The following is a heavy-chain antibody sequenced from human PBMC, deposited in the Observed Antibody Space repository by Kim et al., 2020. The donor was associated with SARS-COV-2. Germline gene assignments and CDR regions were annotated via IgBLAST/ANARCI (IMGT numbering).Heavy chain of an antibody. J-gene: IGHJ4*02. V-gene: IGHV3-23*01. CDR1: GFTFSSNT. CDR3: VKGWTMSSRYFFGEN. CDR2: ISASGGGT. D-gene: IGHD3-16*01. Sequence: GGSLRLSCAASGFTFSSNTMSWVRQAPGKGLEWVSGISASGGGTKYADSVTGRFTISRDNSKSTLSLHVRSLSADDTAIYYCVKGWTMSSRYFFGENWGQGTLVTVSS.